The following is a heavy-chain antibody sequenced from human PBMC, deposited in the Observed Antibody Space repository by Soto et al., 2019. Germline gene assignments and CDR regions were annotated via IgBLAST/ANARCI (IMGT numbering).Heavy chain of an antibody. J-gene: IGHJ1*01. CDR1: GGSISSGGYY. CDR3: ARDQGYYDSSCYYGPRIDYQH. CDR2: IYYSGST. D-gene: IGHD3-22*01. V-gene: IGHV4-31*03. Sequence: PSETLSLTCTASGGSISSGGYYWSWIRQHPGKGLEWIGYIYYSGSTYYNPSLKSRVTISVDTSKNQFSLKLSSVTAADTAVYYCARDQGYYDSSCYYGPRIDYQHWGQGTLVTVSS.